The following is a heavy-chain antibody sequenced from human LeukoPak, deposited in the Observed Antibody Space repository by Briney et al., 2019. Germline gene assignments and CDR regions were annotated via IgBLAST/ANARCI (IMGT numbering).Heavy chain of an antibody. CDR3: ARGSGSSWTFDY. CDR2: IYYSGST. J-gene: IGHJ4*02. D-gene: IGHD6-13*01. V-gene: IGHV4-59*01. CDR1: GGSISSYY. Sequence: SETLSLTCTVSGGSISSYYWGWIRQPPGKGLEWIGYIYYSGSTNYNPSLKSQVTISVDTSKNQFSLKLSSVTAADTAVYYCARGSGSSWTFDYWGQGTLVTVSS.